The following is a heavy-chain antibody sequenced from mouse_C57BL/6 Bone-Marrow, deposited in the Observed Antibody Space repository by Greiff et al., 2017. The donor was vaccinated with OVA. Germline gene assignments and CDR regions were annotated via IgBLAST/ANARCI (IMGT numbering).Heavy chain of an antibody. J-gene: IGHJ1*03. CDR1: GFSLSTFGMG. Sequence: QVQLKESGPGILQPSQTLSLTCSFSGFSLSTFGMGVGWIRQPSGKGLEWLAHIWWDDDKYYNPALKSRLTISKDTSKNQVFLKIANVDTADTATYYCARIYYDYDDWYFDVWGTGTTVTVSS. CDR2: IWWDDDK. CDR3: ARIYYDYDDWYFDV. D-gene: IGHD2-4*01. V-gene: IGHV8-8*01.